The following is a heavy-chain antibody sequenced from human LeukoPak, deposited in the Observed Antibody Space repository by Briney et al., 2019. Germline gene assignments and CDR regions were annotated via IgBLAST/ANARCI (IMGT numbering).Heavy chain of an antibody. Sequence: PGGCLTLSCAADGFTFNNYAMRWVRQAQGKGLEWVSASGGSGGSTYYADSVKGRFTISRDDSKNTVFLQMNSLRAADTAVYYCAKLSGSCCYSPVQHWGQGTLGSVSS. D-gene: IGHD2-15*01. CDR1: GFTFNNYA. CDR2: SGGSGGST. J-gene: IGHJ1*01. V-gene: IGHV3-23*01. CDR3: AKLSGSCCYSPVQH.